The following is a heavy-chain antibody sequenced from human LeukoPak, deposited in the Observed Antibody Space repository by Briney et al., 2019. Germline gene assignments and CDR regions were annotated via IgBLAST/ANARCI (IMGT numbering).Heavy chain of an antibody. CDR1: GGSISSSSYY. V-gene: IGHV4-39*01. D-gene: IGHD2-15*01. CDR3: ARHFVGYYSGGSCSDFQH. J-gene: IGHJ1*01. CDR2: IYYSGST. Sequence: SETLSLTCTISGGSISSSSYYWGWIRQPPGKGLEWIGSIYYSGSTYYNPSLKSRVTISVDTSKNQFSLKLSSVTAADTAVYYCARHFVGYYSGGSCSDFQHWGQGTLVTVSS.